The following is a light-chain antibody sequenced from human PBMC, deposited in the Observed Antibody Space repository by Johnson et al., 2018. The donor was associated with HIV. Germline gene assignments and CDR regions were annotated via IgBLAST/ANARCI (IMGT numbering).Light chain of an antibody. CDR3: GTWDSSLSAYV. Sequence: QSVLTQPPSVSAAPGQKVTISCSGSSSNIGRNYASWYQQLPGTAPKLLIFDNNKRPSGIPDRFSASKSGPSATLGITGLQTGDAADYYCGTWDSSLSAYVFGTGTKVTVL. J-gene: IGLJ1*01. CDR2: DNN. V-gene: IGLV1-51*01. CDR1: SSNIGRNY.